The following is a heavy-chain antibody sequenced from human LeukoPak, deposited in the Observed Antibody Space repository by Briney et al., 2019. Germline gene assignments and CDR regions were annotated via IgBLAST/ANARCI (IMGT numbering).Heavy chain of an antibody. D-gene: IGHD3-10*01. V-gene: IGHV2-5*02. CDR2: SYWDDDK. Sequence: SGPTLVKPTQTLTLTCTFSGFSPSTSGGGVCWIRQPPGKALEWLALSYWDDDKRYSPSLRSRLTITKDTSKNQVVLTMTNMDPVDTATYYCAHSDRNGSYYYYYYMDVWGKGTTVTVSS. CDR3: AHSDRNGSYYYYYYMDV. CDR1: GFSPSTSGGG. J-gene: IGHJ6*03.